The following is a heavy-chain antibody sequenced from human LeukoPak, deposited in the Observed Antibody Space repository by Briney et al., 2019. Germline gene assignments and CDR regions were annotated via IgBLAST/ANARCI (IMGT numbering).Heavy chain of an antibody. CDR1: GYTFTSYG. Sequence: ASVKVSCKASGYTFTSYGISWVRQAPGQGREWMGWISAYNGNINYAQKLQGRVTMTTGTSTSTAYMELRSLRSDDTAVYYCARDSTVTRDFDYWGRGTLVTVSS. CDR2: ISAYNGNI. CDR3: ARDSTVTRDFDY. J-gene: IGHJ4*02. V-gene: IGHV1-18*01. D-gene: IGHD4-17*01.